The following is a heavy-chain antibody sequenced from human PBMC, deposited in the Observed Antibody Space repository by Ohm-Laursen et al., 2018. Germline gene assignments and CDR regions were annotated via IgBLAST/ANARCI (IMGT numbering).Heavy chain of an antibody. V-gene: IGHV3-7*01. J-gene: IGHJ4*02. CDR3: TRARYCSGGSCYFDY. CDR1: GFTFSSYW. CDR2: IKEDGSVK. D-gene: IGHD2-15*01. Sequence: SLRLSCAASGFTFSSYWMSWVRQAPGKGLEWVANIKEDGSVKYYVDSVKGRFTISRDNTNNSLYLQMNSLRAEDTAVYYCTRARYCSGGSCYFDYWGQGTLVTVSS.